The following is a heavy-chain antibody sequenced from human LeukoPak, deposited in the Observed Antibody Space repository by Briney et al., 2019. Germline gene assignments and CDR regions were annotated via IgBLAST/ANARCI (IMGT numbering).Heavy chain of an antibody. D-gene: IGHD1-26*01. Sequence: GGSLRLSCATSGFNFKDAWLSWVRQAPGKGLEWVGFIRSKAYGGTTEYAASVKGRFTISRDDSKSIAYLQMNSLKTEDTAVYYCTREGGWELLNFDYWGQGTLVTVSS. J-gene: IGHJ4*02. CDR1: GFNFKDAW. V-gene: IGHV3-49*04. CDR2: IRSKAYGGTT. CDR3: TREGGWELLNFDY.